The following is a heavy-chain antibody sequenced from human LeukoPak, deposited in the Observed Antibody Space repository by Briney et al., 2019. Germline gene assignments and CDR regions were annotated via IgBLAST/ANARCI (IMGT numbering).Heavy chain of an antibody. J-gene: IGHJ4*02. D-gene: IGHD1-26*01. V-gene: IGHV3-74*01. CDR3: VRGGVGATYFDY. Sequence: GGSLRLSCAASGFTFSSYWMDWVRQAPGKGLVWVSRINSDGSSTTYADSVKGRFTISRDNAKNTLYLQMNSLRAEDTAVYYCVRGGVGATYFDYWGQGTLFTVSS. CDR2: INSDGSST. CDR1: GFTFSSYW.